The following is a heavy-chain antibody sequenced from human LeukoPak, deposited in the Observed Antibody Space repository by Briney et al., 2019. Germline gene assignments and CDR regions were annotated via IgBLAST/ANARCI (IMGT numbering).Heavy chain of an antibody. CDR2: INPDSGGT. CDR1: GYTFSDHY. Sequence: EASVKVSCKASGYTFSDHYMQWVRQAPGQGLEWMGWINPDSGGTNYAQKFQGRVTMTRDTSISTAYMELSRLRSDDTAVYYCASWGRFLEWFDDAFDIWGQGTMVTVSS. V-gene: IGHV1-2*02. J-gene: IGHJ3*02. D-gene: IGHD3-3*01. CDR3: ASWGRFLEWFDDAFDI.